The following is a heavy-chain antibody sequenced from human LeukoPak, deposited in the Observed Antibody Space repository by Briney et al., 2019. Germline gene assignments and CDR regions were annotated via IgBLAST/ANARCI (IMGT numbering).Heavy chain of an antibody. CDR3: ARSLAVAGTTYYYYMDV. CDR1: GGSISSTNW. J-gene: IGHJ6*03. V-gene: IGHV4-4*02. CDR2: IYHSGNT. Sequence: PSGTLSLTCAVSGGSISSTNWWSWVRQPPGKGLEWIGEIYHSGNTNYNPSLKSRVTMSVDTSKNQFSLKLSSVTAADTAVYYCARSLAVAGTTYYYYMDVWGKGTTVTISS. D-gene: IGHD6-19*01.